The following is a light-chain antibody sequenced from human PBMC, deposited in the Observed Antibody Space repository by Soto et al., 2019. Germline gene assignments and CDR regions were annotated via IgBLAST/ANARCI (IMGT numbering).Light chain of an antibody. CDR2: DAS. J-gene: IGKJ4*01. CDR1: QSVSSY. CDR3: QQRSNPPPLT. V-gene: IGKV3-11*01. Sequence: EIVLTQSPATLSLSPGERATLSCRASQSVSSYLAWYQQKPGQAPRLLIYDASNRATGIPARFSGSGSGTDFTLTIRSLEPEDFAVYYCQQRSNPPPLTFGGGTKVEIK.